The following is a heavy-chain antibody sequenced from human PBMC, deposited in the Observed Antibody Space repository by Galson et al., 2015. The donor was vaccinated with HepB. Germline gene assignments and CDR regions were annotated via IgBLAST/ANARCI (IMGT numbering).Heavy chain of an antibody. D-gene: IGHD6-19*01. J-gene: IGHJ4*02. CDR2: IIPILGIA. V-gene: IGHV1-69*02. CDR3: ASVSEGDSSGWHGHHSRPGPFDY. CDR1: GGTFSSYT. Sequence: SVKVSCKASGGTFSSYTISWVRQAPGQGLEWMGRIIPILGIANYAQKFQGRVTITADKSTSTAYMELSSLRSEDTAVYYCASVSEGDSSGWHGHHSRPGPFDYWGQGTLVTVSS.